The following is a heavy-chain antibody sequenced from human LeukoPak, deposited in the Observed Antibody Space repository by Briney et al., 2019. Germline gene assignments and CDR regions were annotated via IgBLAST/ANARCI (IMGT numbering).Heavy chain of an antibody. J-gene: IGHJ4*02. D-gene: IGHD2-2*01. Sequence: ASVKVSCKASGYTFTSYDINWVRQATGQGLEWMGWMNPNSGNTGYAQKSQGRVTMTRNTSISAAYMELSSLRSEDTAVYYCARDEAIVVVPAAKTPFDYWGQGTLVTVSS. V-gene: IGHV1-8*01. CDR3: ARDEAIVVVPAAKTPFDY. CDR2: MNPNSGNT. CDR1: GYTFTSYD.